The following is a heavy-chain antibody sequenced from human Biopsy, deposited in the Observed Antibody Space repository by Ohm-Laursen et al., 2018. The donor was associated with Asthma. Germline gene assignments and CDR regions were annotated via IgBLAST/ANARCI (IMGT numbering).Heavy chain of an antibody. CDR1: SGSGGYMRSGNYY. V-gene: IGHV4-39*01. CDR3: VRGSSSWHHGPFHYYYGLDV. J-gene: IGHJ6*02. D-gene: IGHD6-13*01. Sequence: GTLSLTCSLSSGSGGYMRSGNYYWGWIRQPPGKGLEWIGSIYYSGTTYYNPPLESRVTVSADTSKNQFSLNLTSVTAADTAVYYCVRGSSSWHHGPFHYYYGLDVWGQGTTATVSS. CDR2: IYYSGTT.